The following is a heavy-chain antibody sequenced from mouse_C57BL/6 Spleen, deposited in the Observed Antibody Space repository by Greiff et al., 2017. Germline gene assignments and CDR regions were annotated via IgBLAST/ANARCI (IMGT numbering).Heavy chain of an antibody. CDR1: GYTFTSYW. J-gene: IGHJ3*01. CDR2: IHPNSGST. CDR3: TTGYYDYDGFAY. D-gene: IGHD2-4*01. Sequence: QVQLQQPGAELVKPGASVKLSCKASGYTFTSYWMHWVKQRPGQGLEWIGMIHPNSGSTNYNEKFKSKATMTADTSSNTAYLQLSSLTSEDTAVYYCTTGYYDYDGFAYWGQGTLVTVSA. V-gene: IGHV1-64*01.